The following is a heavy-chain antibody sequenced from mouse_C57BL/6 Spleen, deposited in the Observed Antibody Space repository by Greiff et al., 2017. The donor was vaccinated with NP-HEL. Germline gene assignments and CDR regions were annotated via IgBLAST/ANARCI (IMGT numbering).Heavy chain of an antibody. CDR1: GYTFTSYW. CDR3: AKEGNAMDY. V-gene: IGHV1-7*01. CDR2: INPSGGNT. Sequence: QVQLQQSGAELVKPGASVKLSCKASGYTFTSYWMHWVKQRPGQGLEWIGYINPSGGNTKYNQKFKDKATLTADKSSSTAYMQLSSLTYEDSAVYYCAKEGNAMDYWGQGTSVTVSS. J-gene: IGHJ4*01.